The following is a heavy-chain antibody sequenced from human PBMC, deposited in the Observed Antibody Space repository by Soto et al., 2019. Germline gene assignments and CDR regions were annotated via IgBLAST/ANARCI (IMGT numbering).Heavy chain of an antibody. CDR1: GFTFSSYW. Sequence: GSLRLSCAASGFTFSSYWMNWVRQAPGKGLEWVANIKEDGSEKYHIDSVKGRFTISRDNAKNSLYLQMNSLRAEDTAVYYCARESLDIVATIGELDYWGQGTLVTVSS. CDR3: ARESLDIVATIGELDY. CDR2: IKEDGSEK. J-gene: IGHJ4*02. D-gene: IGHD5-12*01. V-gene: IGHV3-7*01.